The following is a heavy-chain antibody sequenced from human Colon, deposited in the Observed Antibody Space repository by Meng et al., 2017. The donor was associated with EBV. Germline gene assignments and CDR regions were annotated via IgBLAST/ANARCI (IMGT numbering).Heavy chain of an antibody. V-gene: IGHV1-18*01. CDR3: ARGTPGRSYCDY. CDR1: DYTFTGYG. CDR2: LGAHPGDT. D-gene: IGHD3-10*01. J-gene: IGHJ4*02. Sequence: QVQLGQAGAEVKHPGASLKVSCKASDYTFTGYGVCWVRQAPGQGLEWMAWLGAHPGDTSHAPKFVGRVTVTADTATATAYMELRSLRSDDTAVYYCARGTPGRSYCDYWGLGTLVTVSS.